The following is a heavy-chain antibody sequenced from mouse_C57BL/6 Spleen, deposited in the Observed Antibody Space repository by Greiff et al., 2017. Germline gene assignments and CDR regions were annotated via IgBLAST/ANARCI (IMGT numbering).Heavy chain of an antibody. J-gene: IGHJ3*01. Sequence: EVKLVESGAELVRPGASVKLSCTASGFNIKDYYMHWVKQRPEQGLEWIGRIDPEDGDTEYAPKFQGKATLTADTSSITAYLQLSSLTSEDTAVYYCTTGVYDDYYGRFAYWGQGTLVTVSA. D-gene: IGHD2-3*01. CDR3: TTGVYDDYYGRFAY. V-gene: IGHV14-1*01. CDR2: IDPEDGDT. CDR1: GFNIKDYY.